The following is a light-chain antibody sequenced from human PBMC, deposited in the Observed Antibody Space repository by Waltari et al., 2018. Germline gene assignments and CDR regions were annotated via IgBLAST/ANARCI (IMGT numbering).Light chain of an antibody. CDR2: SAS. Sequence: SCKASQSIGTYLAWYQQRPGKSPRLLIYSASCRAAGIPARFSGSGSETDFTLTISSLQPEDFAVYYCQQRRNYPLTFGGGT. CDR1: QSIGTY. CDR3: QQRRNYPLT. V-gene: IGKV3-11*01. J-gene: IGKJ4*01.